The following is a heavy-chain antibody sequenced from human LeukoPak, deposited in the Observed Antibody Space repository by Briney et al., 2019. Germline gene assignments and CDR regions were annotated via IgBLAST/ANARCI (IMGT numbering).Heavy chain of an antibody. CDR2: ISSSSSYI. CDR3: ATYSGSYQPPFDY. CDR1: GFTFSSYS. D-gene: IGHD1-26*01. J-gene: IGHJ4*02. Sequence: GGSLRLSCAASGFTFSSYSMNWVRQALGKGLEWVSSISSSSSYIYYADSVKGRFTISRDNAKNSLYLQMNSLRAEDTAVYYCATYSGSYQPPFDYWGQGTLVTVSS. V-gene: IGHV3-21*01.